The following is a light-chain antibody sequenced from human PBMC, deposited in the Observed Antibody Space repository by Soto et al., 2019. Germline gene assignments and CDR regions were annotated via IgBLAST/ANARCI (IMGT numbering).Light chain of an antibody. CDR2: DAS. Sequence: DIPMTQSPSSLSASVGDRVTITCQASQAISNYLNWYQQKPGKAPKLLIYDASNLETGVPSRFSGSGSGTDFTFTISSLQPEDIATYYCQQYDNLPLTFGGGTQGEIK. J-gene: IGKJ4*01. CDR1: QAISNY. V-gene: IGKV1-33*01. CDR3: QQYDNLPLT.